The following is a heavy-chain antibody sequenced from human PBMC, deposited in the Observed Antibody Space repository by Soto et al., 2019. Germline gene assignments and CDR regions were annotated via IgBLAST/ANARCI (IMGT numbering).Heavy chain of an antibody. V-gene: IGHV1-3*01. CDR2: INAGNGNT. D-gene: IGHD3-10*01. Sequence: AAVKVSCKASGYTFTSYAMHWVRQAPGQRLEWMGWINAGNGNTKYSQKFQGRVTITRDTSASTAYMELSSLRSEDTAVYYCARVGAYFGEFDYFDYWGQGTPVTVSS. J-gene: IGHJ4*02. CDR3: ARVGAYFGEFDYFDY. CDR1: GYTFTSYA.